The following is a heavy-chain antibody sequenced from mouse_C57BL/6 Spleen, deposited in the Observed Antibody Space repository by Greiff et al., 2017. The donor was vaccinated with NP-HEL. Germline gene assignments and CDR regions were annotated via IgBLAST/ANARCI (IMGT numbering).Heavy chain of an antibody. V-gene: IGHV1-76*01. CDR3: ARCYYGSSLYWYFDV. J-gene: IGHJ1*03. D-gene: IGHD1-1*01. CDR2: IYPGSGNT. Sequence: QVQLKQSGAELVRPGASVKLSCKASGYTFTDYYINWVKQRPGQGLEWIARIYPGSGNTYYNEKFKGKATLTAEKSSSTAYMQLSSLTSEDSAVYFCARCYYGSSLYWYFDVWGTRTTVTVSS. CDR1: GYTFTDYY.